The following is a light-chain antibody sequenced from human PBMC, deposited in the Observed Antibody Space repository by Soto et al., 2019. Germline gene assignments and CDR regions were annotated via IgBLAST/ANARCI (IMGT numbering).Light chain of an antibody. J-gene: IGKJ1*01. V-gene: IGKV3-15*01. Sequence: EIVMTQSPATLSVSPGERATLSCRASQSVSSNLAWYQQKPGQAPSLLIYGASTRATGIPARFSGSGSGTEFTLTISSLKSEDFAVYYCQQYNNWPPWTFGQGTKV. CDR3: QQYNNWPPWT. CDR2: GAS. CDR1: QSVSSN.